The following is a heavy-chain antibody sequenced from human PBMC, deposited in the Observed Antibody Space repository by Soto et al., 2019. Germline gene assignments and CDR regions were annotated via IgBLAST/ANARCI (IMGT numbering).Heavy chain of an antibody. CDR3: ARDSKDYGDFGGLDC. D-gene: IGHD4-17*01. J-gene: IGHJ4*02. CDR2: IYYDGSNK. Sequence: QVQLVESGGGVVQPGRSLRLSCAASGFTFSNYGMHWVRQAPGKGLEWVAGIYYDGSNKFYADSVKGRFTISRDNSKNTLYLQMNSLRVEDTAVYYCARDSKDYGDFGGLDCWGQGTLVTVSS. V-gene: IGHV3-30*03. CDR1: GFTFSNYG.